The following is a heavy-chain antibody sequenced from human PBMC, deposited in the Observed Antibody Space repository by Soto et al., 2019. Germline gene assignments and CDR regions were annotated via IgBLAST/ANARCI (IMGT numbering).Heavy chain of an antibody. J-gene: IGHJ4*02. Sequence: SVKVSCKASGGTFSSYTISWVRQAPGQGLEWMGRIIPILGIANYAQKFQGRVTITADKSTSTAYMELSSLRSEDTAVYYCARDDYPYYDDSSGYHFDYWGQGAPVTVSS. CDR3: ARDDYPYYDDSSGYHFDY. CDR1: GGTFSSYT. D-gene: IGHD3-22*01. CDR2: IIPILGIA. V-gene: IGHV1-69*04.